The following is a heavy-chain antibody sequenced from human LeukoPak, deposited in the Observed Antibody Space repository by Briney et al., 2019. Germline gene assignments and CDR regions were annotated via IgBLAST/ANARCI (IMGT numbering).Heavy chain of an antibody. CDR3: ARQASALHYYYNYMDV. CDR1: GFTFSSYG. V-gene: IGHV3-30*03. CDR2: ISYDGSNK. Sequence: GRSLRLSCAASGFTFSSYGMHWVRQAPGKGLEWVAVISYDGSNKYYADSVKGRFTISRDNSKNTLYLQMNSLRAEDTAVYYCARQASALHYYYNYMDVWGNGTTVTVSS. D-gene: IGHD2-15*01. J-gene: IGHJ6*03.